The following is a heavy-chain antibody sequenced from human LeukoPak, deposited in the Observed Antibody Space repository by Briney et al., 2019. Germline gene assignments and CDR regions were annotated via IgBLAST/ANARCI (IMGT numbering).Heavy chain of an antibody. CDR2: ISGSGGST. CDR1: GFTFSSYA. J-gene: IGHJ6*02. V-gene: IGHV3-23*01. D-gene: IGHD3-3*01. CDR3: AKDVAIFGVVTYNYYYYGMDV. Sequence: PGGSLRLSCAASGFTFSSYAMSWVRQAPGKGLEWVSAISGSGGSTYYADSVKGRFTISRDNSKNTLYLQMNSLRAEDTAVYYCAKDVAIFGVVTYNYYYYGMDVWGQGTTVTVSS.